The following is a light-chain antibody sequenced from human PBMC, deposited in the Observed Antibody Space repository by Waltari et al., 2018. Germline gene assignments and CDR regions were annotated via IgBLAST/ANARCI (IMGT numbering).Light chain of an antibody. CDR3: QQYYSTPRT. CDR2: WAS. J-gene: IGKJ1*01. Sequence: SVLYSSNNKNYLAWYQQRPGQPPKLLIYWASTRESGVPDRFSGSGSGTDFTLTISSLQAEDVVVYYCQQYYSTPRTFGQGTKVEIE. V-gene: IGKV4-1*01. CDR1: SVLYSSNNKNY.